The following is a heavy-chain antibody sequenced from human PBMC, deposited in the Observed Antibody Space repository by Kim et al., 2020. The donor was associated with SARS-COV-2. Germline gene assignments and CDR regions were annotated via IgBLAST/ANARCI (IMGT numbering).Heavy chain of an antibody. CDR1: GFTFSDHF. V-gene: IGHV3-11*01. D-gene: IGHD1-7*01. Sequence: GGSLRLSCAASGFTFSDHFMTWIRQAPGKGLEWISYISSSGITQHYADSVKGRFIISRDNAKNSLSLQINSLRAEDTAVYYCARPNWNFAFDIWGRGTLVTVSS. J-gene: IGHJ3*02. CDR2: ISSSGITQ. CDR3: ARPNWNFAFDI.